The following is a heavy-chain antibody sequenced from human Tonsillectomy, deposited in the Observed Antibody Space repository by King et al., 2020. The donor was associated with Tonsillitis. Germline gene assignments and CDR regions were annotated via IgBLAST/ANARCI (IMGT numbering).Heavy chain of an antibody. CDR1: GGSIVSSDHF. D-gene: IGHD1-26*01. Sequence: HLQLQESGPGVVKPSETLSLTCTVSGGSIVSSDHFWAWIRQPPGKGLEWIGYMYDSGAIFYNPSLKSRITISGGASENRFSLKLSSVTAADTAVYFCARYVSGSFDYWGQGALVTVSS. J-gene: IGHJ4*02. V-gene: IGHV4-39*01. CDR3: ARYVSGSFDY. CDR2: MYDSGAI.